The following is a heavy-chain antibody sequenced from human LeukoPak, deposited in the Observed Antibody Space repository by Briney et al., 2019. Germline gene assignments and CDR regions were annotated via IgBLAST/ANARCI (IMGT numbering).Heavy chain of an antibody. D-gene: IGHD5-12*01. CDR3: ARESMATISFGDY. V-gene: IGHV3-66*01. J-gene: IGHJ4*02. CDR2: IYSGGST. CDR1: GFTVSSNY. Sequence: GGSLRLSCAASGFTVSSNYMSWARQAPGKGLEWVSVIYSGGSTYYADSVKGRFTISRDNSKNTLYLQMNSLRAEDTAVYYCARESMATISFGDYWGQGTLVTVSS.